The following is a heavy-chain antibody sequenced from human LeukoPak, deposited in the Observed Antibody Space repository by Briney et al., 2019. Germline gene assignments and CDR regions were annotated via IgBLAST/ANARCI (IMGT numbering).Heavy chain of an antibody. V-gene: IGHV4-4*07. CDR2: IYTSGST. Sequence: SETLSLTCTVSGYSISSGYYWGWIRQPAGKGLEWIGRIYTSGSTNYNPSLKSRVTMSVDTSKNQFSLKLSSVTAADTAVYYCARDTWDYYDSSGYYYDMGFDYWGQGTLVTVSS. CDR1: GYSISSGYY. J-gene: IGHJ4*02. D-gene: IGHD3-22*01. CDR3: ARDTWDYYDSSGYYYDMGFDY.